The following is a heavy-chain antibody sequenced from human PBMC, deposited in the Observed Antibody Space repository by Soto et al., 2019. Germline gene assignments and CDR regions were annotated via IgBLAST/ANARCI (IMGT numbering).Heavy chain of an antibody. CDR2: INHSGST. J-gene: IGHJ6*02. CDR1: GGSFSGYY. V-gene: IGHV4-34*01. CDR3: ARGHLRWFYYYYGMDV. D-gene: IGHD4-17*01. Sequence: SETLSLTCAVYGGSFSGYYWSWIRQPPGKGLEWIGEINHSGSTNYNPSLKSRVTISVDTSKNQFSLKLSSVTAADTAVYYCARGHLRWFYYYYGMDVWGQGNTVTVSS.